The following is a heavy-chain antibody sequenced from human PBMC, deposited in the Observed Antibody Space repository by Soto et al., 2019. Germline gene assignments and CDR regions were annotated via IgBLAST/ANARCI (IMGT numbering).Heavy chain of an antibody. J-gene: IGHJ4*02. CDR1: GYTFTDYY. V-gene: IGHV1-2*02. CDR3: VREGGTISLFRGVTPDY. Sequence: ASVKVSCKACGYTFTDYYLHCVRQAPGQGLQWMGWINPNSGGANFAQIFQGRVTMTRDTSINTAYMELSRLRSDDTAVYYCVREGGTISLFRGVTPDYWGQGTLVTVSS. CDR2: INPNSGGA. D-gene: IGHD3-10*01.